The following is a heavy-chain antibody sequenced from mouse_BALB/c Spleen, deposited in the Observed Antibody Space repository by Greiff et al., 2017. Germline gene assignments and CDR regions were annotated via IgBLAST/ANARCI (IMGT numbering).Heavy chain of an antibody. D-gene: IGHD2-2*01. V-gene: IGHV1S56*01. CDR3: ARSGYYGYGRFYFAY. CDR1: GYTFTSYY. Sequence: QVQLQQSGPELVKPGASVRISCKASGYTFTSYYIHWVKQRPGQGLEWIGWIYPGNVNTKYNEKFKGKATLTADKSSSTAYMQLSSLTSEDSAVYYCARSGYYGYGRFYFAYWGQGTLVTVSA. CDR2: IYPGNVNT. J-gene: IGHJ3*01.